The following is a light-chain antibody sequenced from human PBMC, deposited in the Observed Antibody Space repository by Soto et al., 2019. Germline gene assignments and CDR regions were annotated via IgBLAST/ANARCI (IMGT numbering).Light chain of an antibody. J-gene: IGLJ2*01. V-gene: IGLV1-44*01. CDR3: AAWDDSLNGPV. CDR2: SNN. CDR1: SSNIGSNT. Sequence: QSVLTQPPSASGTPGQRVTISCSGSSSNIGSNTVNWYQQLPGTAPKLLIYSNNQRPSGVPDRFSGSKSGTSASLAISGLQSEEEGDYYCAAWDDSLNGPVFGGGTKLTVL.